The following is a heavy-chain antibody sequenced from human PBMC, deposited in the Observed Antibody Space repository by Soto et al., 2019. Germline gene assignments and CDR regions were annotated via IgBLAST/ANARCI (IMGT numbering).Heavy chain of an antibody. D-gene: IGHD3-3*01. CDR3: AAADYDFNGMDV. Sequence: GASXKVSCKACGFTFTSSAVQWVRQARGQRLEWIGWIVVGSGNTNYAQKFQERVTITRDMSTSTAYMELSSLRSEDTAVYYCAAADYDFNGMDVWGQGTTVTVSS. CDR1: GFTFTSSA. V-gene: IGHV1-58*01. J-gene: IGHJ6*02. CDR2: IVVGSGNT.